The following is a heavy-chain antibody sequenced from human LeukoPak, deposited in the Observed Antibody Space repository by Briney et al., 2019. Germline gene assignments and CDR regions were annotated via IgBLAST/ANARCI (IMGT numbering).Heavy chain of an antibody. CDR1: GFTFSSYA. D-gene: IGHD5-12*01. CDR3: AREMGIVATIGPPVD. V-gene: IGHV3-30-3*01. Sequence: PGGSLRLSCAASGFTFSSYAMHWVRQAPGKGLEWVAVISYDGSNKYYADSVKGRFTISRDNSKNTLYLQMNSLRAEDTAVYYCAREMGIVATIGPPVDWGQGTLVTVSS. J-gene: IGHJ4*02. CDR2: ISYDGSNK.